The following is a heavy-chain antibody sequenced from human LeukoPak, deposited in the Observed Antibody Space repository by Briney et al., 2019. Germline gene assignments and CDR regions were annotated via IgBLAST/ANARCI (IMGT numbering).Heavy chain of an antibody. CDR1: GFTFSSYE. J-gene: IGHJ6*03. Sequence: GGSLRLSCAASGFTFSSYEMNWVRQAPGKGLEWVSYISSSGSTIYYADSVKGRFTISRDNAKNSLYLQMNSLRAEDTAVYYCARGTTVTTFNYYMDVWGKGTTVTVSS. CDR3: ARGTTVTTFNYYMDV. D-gene: IGHD4-11*01. V-gene: IGHV3-48*03. CDR2: ISSSGSTI.